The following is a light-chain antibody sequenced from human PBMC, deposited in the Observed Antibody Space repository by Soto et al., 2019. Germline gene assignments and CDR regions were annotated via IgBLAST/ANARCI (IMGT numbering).Light chain of an antibody. CDR1: QSISIN. CDR2: GAS. CDR3: HPYHECPLT. Sequence: EIVLTQSPATLSVSPGERVTLSCRASQSISINLAWNQQKPGQPPRLLIYGASTRAAGIPARFSGSGSGTEFTLTISSLQSEDFAVYYCHPYHECPLTFGPGTKVDIK. V-gene: IGKV3-15*01. J-gene: IGKJ3*01.